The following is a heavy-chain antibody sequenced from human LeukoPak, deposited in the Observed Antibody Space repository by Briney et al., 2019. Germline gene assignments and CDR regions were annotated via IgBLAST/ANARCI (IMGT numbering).Heavy chain of an antibody. CDR2: IYYSGST. Sequence: SETLSLTCTVPGGSISSYYWSWIRQPPGKGLEWIGYIYYSGSTNYNPSLKSRVTISVDTSKNQFSLRLSSVTAADTAVYYCARGDYDSSGYLFDYWGQGTLVTVSS. CDR3: ARGDYDSSGYLFDY. D-gene: IGHD3-22*01. CDR1: GGSISSYY. J-gene: IGHJ4*02. V-gene: IGHV4-59*01.